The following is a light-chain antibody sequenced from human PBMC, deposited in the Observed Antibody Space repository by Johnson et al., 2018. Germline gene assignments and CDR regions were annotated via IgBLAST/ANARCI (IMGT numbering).Light chain of an antibody. J-gene: IGLJ1*01. CDR2: ENN. V-gene: IGLV1-51*02. CDR3: GTWDSSLSAGNV. CDR1: SSNIGNNY. Sequence: QSVLTQPPSVSAAPGQKVTISCSGSSSNIGNNYVSWYQQLPGTAPKLLIYENNKRPSGIPDRFSGSKSGTSATLGITGLQTGDEADYLAGTWDSSLSAGNVFGTGTKVTVL.